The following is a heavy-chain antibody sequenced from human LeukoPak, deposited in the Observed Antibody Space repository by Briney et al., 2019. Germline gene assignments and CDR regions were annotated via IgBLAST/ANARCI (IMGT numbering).Heavy chain of an antibody. D-gene: IGHD1-26*01. J-gene: IGHJ3*02. V-gene: IGHV4-39*02. CDR2: IYYSGST. CDR1: GGSISSSSYY. CDR3: ARDHTTYSGSYPGHAFDI. Sequence: SETLSLTCTVSGGSISSSSYYWGWIRQPPGKGLEWIVSIYYSGSTYYNPSLKSRVTISVDTSKNQFSLKLSSVTAADTAVYYCARDHTTYSGSYPGHAFDIWGQGTMVTVSS.